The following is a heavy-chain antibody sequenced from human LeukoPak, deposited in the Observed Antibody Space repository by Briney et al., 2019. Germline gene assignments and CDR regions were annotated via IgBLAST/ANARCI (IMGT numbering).Heavy chain of an antibody. CDR1: GFTFTSYA. V-gene: IGHV3-23*01. CDR3: AKNGDSEFDY. J-gene: IGHJ4*02. Sequence: PGRSLRLSCAPSGFTFTSYATSWVRQAPGKGLEWVSAISGSGGSTYYADSVKGRFTISRDNSKNTLYLQMNSLRAEDTAVYYCAKNGDSEFDYWGQGTLVTVSA. CDR2: ISGSGGST. D-gene: IGHD4-17*01.